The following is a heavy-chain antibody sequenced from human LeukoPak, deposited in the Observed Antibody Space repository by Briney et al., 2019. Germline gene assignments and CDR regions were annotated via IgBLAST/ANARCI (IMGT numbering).Heavy chain of an antibody. Sequence: GMSLRLSCAASGFMFRNYGMHWVRQAPGKGLEWVAIIFYDGSNKYYADSVKGRFTISRDSSKNTLFLQMNSLRAEDTAVYYCASGRGSVGSHTSYFDYWGQGTLVTVSS. CDR1: GFMFRNYG. CDR3: ASGRGSVGSHTSYFDY. D-gene: IGHD2-15*01. J-gene: IGHJ4*02. CDR2: IFYDGSNK. V-gene: IGHV3-33*01.